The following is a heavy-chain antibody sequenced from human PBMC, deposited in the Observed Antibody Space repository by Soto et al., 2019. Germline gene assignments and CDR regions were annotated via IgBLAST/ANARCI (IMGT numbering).Heavy chain of an antibody. Sequence: QVQLEESGGGVVQPGTSLRLSCAPSGFTFGNYGMHWVRQAPGKGLEWVAVIWYDGSNKYYADSVKGRFTISRDNSKNTLSLQMNSLRGEDTAVYYCARDIVATIDFWGQGTLVTVSS. V-gene: IGHV3-33*01. CDR1: GFTFGNYG. D-gene: IGHD5-12*01. CDR2: IWYDGSNK. J-gene: IGHJ4*02. CDR3: ARDIVATIDF.